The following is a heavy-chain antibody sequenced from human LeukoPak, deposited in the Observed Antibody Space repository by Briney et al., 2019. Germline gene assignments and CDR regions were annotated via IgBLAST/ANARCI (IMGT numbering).Heavy chain of an antibody. Sequence: SETLSLTCTVSGGSISSYYWSWNRQPPGKGLEWIGYIYYSGSTNYNPSLRSRATISVDTSKNQVSLKVHYVTAADTAVYYCARSLSGLRFEQHWFDPWGLGTLVTVSS. CDR3: ARSLSGLRFEQHWFDP. CDR2: IYYSGST. D-gene: IGHD1/OR15-1a*01. CDR1: GGSISSYY. V-gene: IGHV4-59*01. J-gene: IGHJ5*02.